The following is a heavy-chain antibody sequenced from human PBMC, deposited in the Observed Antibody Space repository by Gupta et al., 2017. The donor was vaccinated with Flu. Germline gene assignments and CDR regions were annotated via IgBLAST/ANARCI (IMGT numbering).Heavy chain of an antibody. Sequence: QATGQGLEWMGWMNPNSGNTGYAQKFQGRVTMTRNTSISTAYMELSSLRSEDTAVYYCARRLRVPAAKRFSSKGLNWFDPWGQGTLVTVSS. V-gene: IGHV1-8*01. J-gene: IGHJ5*02. CDR3: ARRLRVPAAKRFSSKGLNWFDP. CDR2: MNPNSGNT. D-gene: IGHD2-2*01.